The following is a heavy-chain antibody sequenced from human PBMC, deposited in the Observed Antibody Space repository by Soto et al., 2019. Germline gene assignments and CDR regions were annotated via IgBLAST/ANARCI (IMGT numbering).Heavy chain of an antibody. Sequence: SETLSLTCTVSGGSINSYYWSWIRQPPGKGLEWIGYIYYSGSTNYNPSLKSRVTISVDTSKNQFSLKLSSVTAADTAVYYCARLAYGDYPDYWGQGTLVTVSS. D-gene: IGHD4-17*01. CDR1: GGSINSYY. J-gene: IGHJ4*02. CDR2: IYYSGST. CDR3: ARLAYGDYPDY. V-gene: IGHV4-59*01.